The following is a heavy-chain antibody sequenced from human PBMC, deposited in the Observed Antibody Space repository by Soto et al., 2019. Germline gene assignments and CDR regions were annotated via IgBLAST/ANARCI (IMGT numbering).Heavy chain of an antibody. CDR1: GGTFSSYA. J-gene: IGHJ6*02. Sequence: QVQLVQSGAEVKKPGSSVKVSCKASGGTFSSYAISWVRQAPGQGLEWMGGIIPIFGTANYAQKFQGRVTITADESTSTAYMELSSLRSEDTAVYYCARRGYRVPYYYYGMDVWGQGTTVTVSS. CDR2: IIPIFGTA. V-gene: IGHV1-69*01. D-gene: IGHD5-18*01. CDR3: ARRGYRVPYYYYGMDV.